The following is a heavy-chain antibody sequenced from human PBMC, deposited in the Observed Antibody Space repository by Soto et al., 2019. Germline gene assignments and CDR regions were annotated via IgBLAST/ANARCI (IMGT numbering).Heavy chain of an antibody. Sequence: TLSLTCTVSGGSISGSYWSWIRQPAGKGLEWIGRIYTSGSTNYNPSLKSRVTMSVDTSKNQFSLKLSSVTAADTAVYYCARVATYYDFWSGYSFDPWGQGTLVTVSS. V-gene: IGHV4-4*07. D-gene: IGHD3-3*01. CDR3: ARVATYYDFWSGYSFDP. CDR2: IYTSGST. CDR1: GGSISGSY. J-gene: IGHJ5*02.